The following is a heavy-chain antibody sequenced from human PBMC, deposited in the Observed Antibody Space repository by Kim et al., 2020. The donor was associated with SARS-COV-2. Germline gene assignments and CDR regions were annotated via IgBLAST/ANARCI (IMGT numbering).Heavy chain of an antibody. CDR2: ISGSGGST. D-gene: IGHD6-13*01. V-gene: IGHV3-23*01. J-gene: IGHJ4*02. CDR1: GFTFSSYA. Sequence: GGSLRLSCAASGFTFSSYAMSWVRQAPGKGLEWVSAISGSGGSTYYADSVKGRFTISRDNSKNTLYLQMNSLRAEDTAVYYCAKGSGLLAAAGTDFDYWGQGTLVTVSS. CDR3: AKGSGLLAAAGTDFDY.